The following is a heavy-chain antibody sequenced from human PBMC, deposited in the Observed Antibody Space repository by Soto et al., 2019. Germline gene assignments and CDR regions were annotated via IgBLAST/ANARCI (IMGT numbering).Heavy chain of an antibody. V-gene: IGHV1-3*01. CDR3: ARAPGYSHGDL. CDR2: INAGNGNT. CDR1: GYTFTSYA. Sequence: QVQLVQSGAEVKKPGASVKVSCKASGYTFTSYAMHWVRQAPGQRLEWMGWINAGNGNTKYSQEFQGRVTITRDTSASTAYVEMSRLRSEDTAVYYCARAPGYSHGDLWGRGTLVTVSS. J-gene: IGHJ2*01. D-gene: IGHD2-21*01.